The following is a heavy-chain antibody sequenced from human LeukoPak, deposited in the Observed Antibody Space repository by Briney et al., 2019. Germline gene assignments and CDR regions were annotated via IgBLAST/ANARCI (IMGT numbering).Heavy chain of an antibody. CDR3: ARGLGYCTSTTRLLPFDY. CDR2: IYSGGST. Sequence: GGSLRLSCAASGFTVSTYYMTWVRQAPGKGLECVSVIYSGGSTYYADSVKGRFTVSRDNSKNTLYLQMNSLRAEDTAMYYCARGLGYCTSTTRLLPFDYWGQGTLVTVSS. D-gene: IGHD2-8*01. CDR1: GFTVSTYY. V-gene: IGHV3-53*01. J-gene: IGHJ4*02.